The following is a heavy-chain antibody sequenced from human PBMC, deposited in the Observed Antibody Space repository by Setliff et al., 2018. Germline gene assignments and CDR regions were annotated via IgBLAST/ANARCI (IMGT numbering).Heavy chain of an antibody. CDR3: ARASRFGTIRYRGDYYMDV. V-gene: IGHV7-4-1*02. CDR1: GYTFTNYA. Sequence: ASVKVSCKASGYTFTNYAMSWMRQAPGQGLEWMGWINTNTGNPSYAQGFTGRFVFSLDTSVSTAYLQISSLKSEDSVVYYCARASRFGTIRYRGDYYMDVWGKGTTVTVSS. CDR2: INTNTGNP. D-gene: IGHD5-12*01. J-gene: IGHJ6*03.